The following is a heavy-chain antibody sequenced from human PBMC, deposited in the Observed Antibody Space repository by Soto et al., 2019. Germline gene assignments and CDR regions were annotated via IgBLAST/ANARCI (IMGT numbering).Heavy chain of an antibody. Sequence: QVQLVQSGAEVKDPGASVKVSCKASGYTFTSYGVSWVRQAPGQGLEWMGWISVYNGNTKYAPKLQGRVYITTEPSSGIAYRELRGLRSAETAVYYCARSARPGYYYYIMDVWGQGTTVTVS. V-gene: IGHV1-18*01. J-gene: IGHJ6*02. CDR1: GYTFTSYG. CDR3: ARSARPGYYYYIMDV. CDR2: ISVYNGNT.